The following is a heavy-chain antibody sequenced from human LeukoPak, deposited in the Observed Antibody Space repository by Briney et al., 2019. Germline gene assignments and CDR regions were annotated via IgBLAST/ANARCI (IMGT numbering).Heavy chain of an antibody. CDR2: MNPNSGNT. CDR3: ARGPMSGSYSP. CDR1: GYTFTKYY. Sequence: GASVKVSCKASGYTFTKYYMHWVRQATGQGLEWMGWMNPNSGNTGYAQKFQGRATMTRNTSISTAYMELSSLRSEDTAVYYCARGPMSGSYSPWGQGTLVTVSS. D-gene: IGHD1-26*01. J-gene: IGHJ5*02. V-gene: IGHV1-8*01.